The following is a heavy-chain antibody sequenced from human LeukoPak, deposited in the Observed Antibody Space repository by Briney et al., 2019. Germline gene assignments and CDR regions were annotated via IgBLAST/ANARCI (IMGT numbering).Heavy chain of an antibody. CDR1: GFTFSSYA. V-gene: IGHV3-23*01. CDR2: ISGSGGST. Sequence: GGSLRLSCAASGFTFSSYAMSWVRQAPGKGLEWVSAISGSGGSTYHADSVKGRFTISRDNSKNTLYLQMNSLRAEDTAVYYCAKDLGRYSYGKYYLDYWGQGTLVTVSS. D-gene: IGHD5-18*01. CDR3: AKDLGRYSYGKYYLDY. J-gene: IGHJ4*02.